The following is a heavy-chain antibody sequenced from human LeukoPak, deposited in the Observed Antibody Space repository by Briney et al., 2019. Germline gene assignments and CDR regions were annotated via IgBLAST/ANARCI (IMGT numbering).Heavy chain of an antibody. J-gene: IGHJ4*02. CDR1: GFTLRGTY. Sequence: PGGALRLSRAPSGFTLRGTYMSWVRPAPGKGLEWVSLIPSGGGTYYADSVKGRFTISRDNSKITLYLQMNSLRADDTSVYYCGRGYIGRGFWGQGTLVTVSS. D-gene: IGHD1-26*01. CDR3: GRGYIGRGF. CDR2: IPSGGGT. V-gene: IGHV3-53*01.